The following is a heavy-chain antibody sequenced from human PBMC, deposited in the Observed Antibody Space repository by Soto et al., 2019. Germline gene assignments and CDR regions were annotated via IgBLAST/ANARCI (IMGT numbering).Heavy chain of an antibody. J-gene: IGHJ5*02. D-gene: IGHD4-17*01. CDR2: IIPILGEA. Sequence: QVQLVQSGAEVKKPGSSVKVSCKASGGTFSSYTISWVRQAPGQGLEWMGRIIPILGEAKYAQKFQGRVTXXADKSRSTASLELSSLRSEDTAVYYCASIYGDYAAWGQGTLVTVSS. CDR3: ASIYGDYAA. V-gene: IGHV1-69*02. CDR1: GGTFSSYT.